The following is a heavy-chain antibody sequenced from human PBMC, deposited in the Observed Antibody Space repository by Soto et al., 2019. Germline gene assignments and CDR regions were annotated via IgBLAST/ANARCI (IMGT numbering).Heavy chain of an antibody. CDR2: MNPNSGNT. Sequence: QVQLVQSGAEVKKPGASVKVSCKASGYTFTSYDINWVRQATGQGLEWMGWMNPNSGNTGYAQKFQGRVTMTRNTSISTAYMELSSLRSEDTAVYYCARVRKEGYCSGGSCYPNWFDPWGQGTLVTVSS. CDR1: GYTFTSYD. V-gene: IGHV1-8*01. CDR3: ARVRKEGYCSGGSCYPNWFDP. J-gene: IGHJ5*02. D-gene: IGHD2-15*01.